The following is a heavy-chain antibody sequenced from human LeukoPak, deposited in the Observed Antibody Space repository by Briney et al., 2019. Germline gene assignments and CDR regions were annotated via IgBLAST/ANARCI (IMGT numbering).Heavy chain of an antibody. V-gene: IGHV4-38-2*02. Sequence: PSETLSLTCAVSGYSISSGYHWGWIRQPPGKGLEWIGSIYHSGTYYKPSLTSRVTISVDTSENQFSLKVSSVTAADTAVYYCARDRSGSVRYFDLWGRGTLVTVSS. CDR3: ARDRSGSVRYFDL. D-gene: IGHD7-27*01. CDR1: GYSISSGYH. J-gene: IGHJ2*01. CDR2: IYHSGT.